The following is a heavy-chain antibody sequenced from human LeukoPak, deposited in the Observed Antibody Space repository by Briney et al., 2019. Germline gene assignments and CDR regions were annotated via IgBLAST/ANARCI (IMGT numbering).Heavy chain of an antibody. Sequence: PGGSLRLSCVASGFFFDDYVMHWVRQVPAKSLEWVSGISWQSRTRKYADSVRGRFTISRDNAKNSLYLQMNSLKLEDTALYYCVKDRDFWSGLDVWGQGTMVTVS. CDR3: VKDRDFWSGLDV. V-gene: IGHV3-9*01. CDR2: ISWQSRTR. J-gene: IGHJ6*02. CDR1: GFFFDDYV. D-gene: IGHD3-3*01.